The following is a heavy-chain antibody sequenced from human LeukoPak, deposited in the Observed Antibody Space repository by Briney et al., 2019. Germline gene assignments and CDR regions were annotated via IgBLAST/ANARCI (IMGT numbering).Heavy chain of an antibody. CDR2: IDHSGST. V-gene: IGHV4-34*01. D-gene: IGHD6-19*01. CDR3: ARYSSGWLNWFDP. J-gene: IGHJ5*02. CDR1: GGSFSGYY. Sequence: PSETLSLTCAVYGGSFSGYYWSWIRQPPGKGLEWIGEIDHSGSTNCNPSLKSRVTISVDTSKNQFSLKPSSVTAADTAVYYCARYSSGWLNWFDPWGQGTLVTASS.